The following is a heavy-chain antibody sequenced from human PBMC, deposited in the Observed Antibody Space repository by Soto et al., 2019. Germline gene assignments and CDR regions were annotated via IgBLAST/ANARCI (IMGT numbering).Heavy chain of an antibody. CDR3: ARHGDAGGHGTNFDY. CDR2: IYYGRNT. J-gene: IGHJ4*02. V-gene: IGHV4-39*01. Sequence: SETLSLTCAVSGDSVSSSPHYWGWVRQPPGRGLEWIGSIYYGRNTYYNPSLKSRVTISVDTSKNQFSLNLSSVTAADTAVYYCARHGDAGGHGTNFDYWGQGSLVTVSS. CDR1: GDSVSSSPHY. D-gene: IGHD2-21*02.